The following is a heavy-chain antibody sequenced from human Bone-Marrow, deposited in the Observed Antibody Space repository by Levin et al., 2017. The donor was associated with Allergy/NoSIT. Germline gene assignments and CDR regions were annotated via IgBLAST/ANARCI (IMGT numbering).Heavy chain of an antibody. CDR1: GYTFTTYD. Sequence: ASVKVSCKASGYTFTTYDINWVRQATGQGLEWMGWMNPNSANTGHAQKFRGRVTTTGDTSISTAYMELCSLTSQATAVYYCARGGGWSEVPLYIGGQGSMVTVSS. CDR3: ARGGGWSEVPLYI. J-gene: IGHJ3*02. V-gene: IGHV1-8*01. CDR2: MNPNSANT. D-gene: IGHD2-15*01.